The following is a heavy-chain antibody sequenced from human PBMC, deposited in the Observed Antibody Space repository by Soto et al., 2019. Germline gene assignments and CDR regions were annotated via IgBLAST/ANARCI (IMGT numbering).Heavy chain of an antibody. CDR2: IDLDSSHT. J-gene: IGHJ4*02. CDR3: GLEPTGTGGFDY. D-gene: IGHD7-27*01. V-gene: IGHV1-2*02. Sequence: QVQLVQSGPEVKMPGASVKVSCKASGHTVTGHHMHWARQAPGQGLEWMAYIDLDSSHTKYAQRFQGRVTTTRDTSITTAYMELSGLRSDDTALYYCGLEPTGTGGFDYWGQGTVLTVSS. CDR1: GHTVTGHH.